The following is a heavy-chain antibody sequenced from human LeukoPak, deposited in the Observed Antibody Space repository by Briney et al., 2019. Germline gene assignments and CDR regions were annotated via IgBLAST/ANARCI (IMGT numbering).Heavy chain of an antibody. CDR2: IYYSGST. D-gene: IGHD3-10*01. V-gene: IGHV4-39*07. CDR3: ARDKGTMVRGSKNWFDP. CDR1: GGSISSSSYY. J-gene: IGHJ5*02. Sequence: SETLSLTCTVSGGSISSSSYYWGWIRQPPGKGLEWIGSIYYSGSTYYNPSLKSRVTISVDTSKNQFSLKLSSVTAADTAVYYCARDKGTMVRGSKNWFDPWRQGTLVTVSS.